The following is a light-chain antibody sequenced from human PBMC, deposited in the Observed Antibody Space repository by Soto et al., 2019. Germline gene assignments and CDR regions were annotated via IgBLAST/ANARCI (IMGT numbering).Light chain of an antibody. J-gene: IGKJ1*01. CDR1: QGISSY. CDR2: AAS. V-gene: IGKV1-8*01. CDR3: QQYYSYPRT. Sequence: AIRMTQYPSSFSAATGDRVTITCRASQGISSYLALYQQKPGKAPKLLIYAASTLQSGVPSRFSGSGSGTDFTLTISCLQSEDFATYYCQQYYSYPRTFGPGTKVHI.